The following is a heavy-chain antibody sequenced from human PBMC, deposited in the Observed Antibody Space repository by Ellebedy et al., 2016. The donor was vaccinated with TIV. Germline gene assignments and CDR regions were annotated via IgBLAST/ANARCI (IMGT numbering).Heavy chain of an antibody. CDR3: ARRPYGMDV. V-gene: IGHV4-34*01. J-gene: IGHJ6*02. CDR1: GGSISSYY. Sequence: MPGGSLRLSCTVSGGSISSYYWSWIRQPPGKGLEWIGEINHSGSTNYNPSLKSRVTISVDTSKNQFSLKLSSVTAADTAVYYCARRPYGMDVWGQGTTVTVSS. D-gene: IGHD6-6*01. CDR2: INHSGST.